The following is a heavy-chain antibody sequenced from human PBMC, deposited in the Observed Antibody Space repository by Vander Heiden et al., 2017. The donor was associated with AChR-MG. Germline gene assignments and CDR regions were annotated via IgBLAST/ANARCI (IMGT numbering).Heavy chain of an antibody. D-gene: IGHD5-18*01. CDR2: IKQDGSEK. J-gene: IGHJ4*02. Sequence: EVQLVESGGGLVQPGGSLSPSCAASGFTFSSDWRSWVRQAPGKGLEWVANIKQDGSEKYYVDSVKGRFTISRDNAKNSLYLQMNSLRAEDTAVYYCARVEWGSYGYGYYFDYWGQGTLVTVSS. CDR3: ARVEWGSYGYGYYFDY. V-gene: IGHV3-7*01. CDR1: GFTFSSDW.